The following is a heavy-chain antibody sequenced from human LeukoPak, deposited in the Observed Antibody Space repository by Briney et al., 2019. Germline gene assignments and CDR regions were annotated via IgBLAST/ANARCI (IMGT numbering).Heavy chain of an antibody. CDR1: GGSFSGYY. J-gene: IGHJ4*02. V-gene: IGHV4-34*01. CDR2: INHSGST. D-gene: IGHD4-17*01. Sequence: SETLSLNCAVYGGSFSGYYWSWIRQPPGKGLEWIGEINHSGSTNYNPSLKRRVTISVDTSKNQFSLKLSSVTAADTAVYYCARMTTVDYWGQGTLVTVSS. CDR3: ARMTTVDY.